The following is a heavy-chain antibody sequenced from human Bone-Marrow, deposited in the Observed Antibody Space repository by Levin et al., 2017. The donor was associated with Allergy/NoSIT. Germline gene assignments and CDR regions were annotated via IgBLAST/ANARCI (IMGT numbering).Heavy chain of an antibody. V-gene: IGHV6-1*01. CDR2: TYPRPKKWYT. CDR3: VRDGGDWHPDT. D-gene: IGHD2-21*02. J-gene: IGHJ5*02. CDR1: GDSVSRVYSA. Sequence: SQTLSLTCAISGDSVSRVYSAWNWIRQTPSRGLEWLGRTYPRPKKWYTEYADSVKSRITVSPDTSTNQFSLQLRFLTPEDTAIYYCVRDGGDWHPDTWGQGILVTVSS.